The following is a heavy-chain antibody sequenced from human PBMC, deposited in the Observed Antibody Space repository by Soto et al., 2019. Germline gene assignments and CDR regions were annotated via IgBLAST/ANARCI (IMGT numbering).Heavy chain of an antibody. V-gene: IGHV1-18*04. CDR3: ARDQKVYCSTTSCPNFDY. CDR2: ISGDSRHI. CDR1: GYTFTTYG. J-gene: IGHJ4*02. D-gene: IGHD2-2*01. Sequence: ASVKVSCKASGYTFTTYGISWVRQAPGQGLEWMGWISGDSRHINYAPSAQGRVTMTVDTSTSTAYMEVRSLRTDDTAVYYCARDQKVYCSTTSCPNFDYWGQGTLVTVSS.